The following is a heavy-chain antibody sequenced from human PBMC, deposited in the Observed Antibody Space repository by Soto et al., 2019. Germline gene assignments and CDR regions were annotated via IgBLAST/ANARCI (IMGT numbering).Heavy chain of an antibody. CDR2: INHSGST. V-gene: IGHV4-34*01. J-gene: IGHJ5*02. CDR3: ARGYGLIVPRESGRGRFDP. CDR1: GGSFSGYY. Sequence: QVQLQQWGAGLLKPSETLSLTCAVYGGSFSGYYWSWIRQPPGKGLEWIGEINHSGSTNYNPSLKSRVTISVDTSKNQFSLKMSSVTAADTAVYYCARGYGLIVPRESGRGRFDPWGQGTLVTVSS. D-gene: IGHD3-10*01.